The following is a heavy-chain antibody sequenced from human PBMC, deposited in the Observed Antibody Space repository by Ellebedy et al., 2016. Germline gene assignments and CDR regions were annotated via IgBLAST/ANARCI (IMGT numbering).Heavy chain of an antibody. V-gene: IGHV3-21*01. J-gene: IGHJ4*02. CDR2: IVFSGTAA. CDR3: ARDGSEWSRDV. D-gene: IGHD3-3*01. Sequence: GESLKISCVASGFTFNVAGMTWVRQAPGKGLEWVATIVFSGTAAYYSDSVKGRFIISRDNVKNSVFLQMNSLRVEDTAVYYCARDGSEWSRDVWGQGTLVTVSS. CDR1: GFTFNVAG.